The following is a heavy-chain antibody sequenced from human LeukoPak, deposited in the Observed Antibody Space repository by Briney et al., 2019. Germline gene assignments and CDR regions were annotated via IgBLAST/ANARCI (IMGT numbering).Heavy chain of an antibody. CDR1: GYTFTSYD. Sequence: ASVKVSCKASGYTFTSYDINWVRQATGQGLEWMGWMNPNSGNTGYAQKFQGRVTMTRNTSISTAYMELRSLRSDDTAVYYCARANGDYSYYFDYWGQGTLVTVSS. J-gene: IGHJ4*02. CDR3: ARANGDYSYYFDY. D-gene: IGHD4-17*01. V-gene: IGHV1-8*01. CDR2: MNPNSGNT.